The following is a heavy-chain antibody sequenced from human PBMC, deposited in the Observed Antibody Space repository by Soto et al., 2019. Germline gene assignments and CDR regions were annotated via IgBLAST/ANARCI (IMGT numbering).Heavy chain of an antibody. CDR1: GVSITSPNW. V-gene: IGHV4-4*02. D-gene: IGHD3-16*01. J-gene: IGHJ5*02. CDR2: IYHSGST. CDR3: ARDGGGYRGLLVS. Sequence: TLSLTCAVSGVSITSPNWWSWVRQPPGKGLEWIGEIYHSGSTNYNPSLESRVTISLDKSKKQFSLKLTSVTAADTAVYYCARDGGGYRGLLVSWGQGTLVTVSS.